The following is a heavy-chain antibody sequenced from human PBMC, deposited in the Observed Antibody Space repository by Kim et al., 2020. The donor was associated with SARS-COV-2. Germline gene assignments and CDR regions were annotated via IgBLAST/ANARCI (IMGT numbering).Heavy chain of an antibody. CDR2: NTDGGTT. J-gene: IGHJ4*02. Sequence: NTDGGTTEDAAPVKGRFTITRDDSKNTLYLQMNSLKTEDTAIYSCTTLLNWGQGTLVTVSS. CDR3: TTLLN. V-gene: IGHV3-15*01.